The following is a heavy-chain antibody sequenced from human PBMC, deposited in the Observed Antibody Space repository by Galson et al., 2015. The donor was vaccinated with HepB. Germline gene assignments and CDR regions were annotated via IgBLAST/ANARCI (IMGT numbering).Heavy chain of an antibody. CDR1: GYNFTKNW. CDR2: IDPSDSYT. Sequence: QSGAEVKKPGESLRISCKGSGYNFTKNWINWVRQMPGKGLEWLGRIDPSDSYTHYSPSFQGHVTISADKSINTAYLQWSSLKASDTAMYFCARGLVRGLIIGGWFDPWGQGTLVTVSS. CDR3: ARGLVRGLIIGGWFDP. V-gene: IGHV5-10-1*01. D-gene: IGHD3-10*01. J-gene: IGHJ5*02.